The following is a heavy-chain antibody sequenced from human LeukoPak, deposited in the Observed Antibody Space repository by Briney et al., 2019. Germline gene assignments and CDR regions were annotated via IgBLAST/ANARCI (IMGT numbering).Heavy chain of an antibody. Sequence: GGSLRLSCAASGFTFSSYGMHWVRQAPGKGLEWVAVISYDGSNKYYADSEKGRFTISRDDSKNTLYLQMNSLRAEDTAVYYCAKIRLGDGYNSDAFDIWGQGTMVTVSS. V-gene: IGHV3-30*18. D-gene: IGHD5-24*01. J-gene: IGHJ3*02. CDR3: AKIRLGDGYNSDAFDI. CDR2: ISYDGSNK. CDR1: GFTFSSYG.